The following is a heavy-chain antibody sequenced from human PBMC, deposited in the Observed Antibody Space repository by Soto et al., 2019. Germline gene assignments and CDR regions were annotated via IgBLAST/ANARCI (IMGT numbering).Heavy chain of an antibody. V-gene: IGHV4-34*01. CDR2: INHSGST. Sequence: SETLSLTCAVYGGSFSGYYWSWIRQPPGKGLEWIGEINHSGSTNYNPSLKRRVTISVDTSKNQFSLKLSSVTAADTAVYYCARGYSSWYFVSATANWFDPWGQGTLVTVSS. CDR1: GGSFSGYY. CDR3: ARGYSSWYFVSATANWFDP. D-gene: IGHD6-13*01. J-gene: IGHJ5*02.